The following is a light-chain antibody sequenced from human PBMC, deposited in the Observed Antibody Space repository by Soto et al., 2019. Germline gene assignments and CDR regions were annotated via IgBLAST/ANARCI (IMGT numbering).Light chain of an antibody. CDR3: QQRIIWPIT. CDR1: QSVSIY. J-gene: IGKJ5*01. Sequence: EIVLTQSPASLSLSPGERATLSCRASQSVSIYLAWYQQKPGQAPRLLIYDASNRATGIPARCSGSGSGTAFTLSISSLEPEDFAVYYCQQRIIWPITFGQGTRLDIK. CDR2: DAS. V-gene: IGKV3-11*01.